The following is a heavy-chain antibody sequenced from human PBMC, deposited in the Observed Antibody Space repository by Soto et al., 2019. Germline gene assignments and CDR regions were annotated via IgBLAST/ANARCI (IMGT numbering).Heavy chain of an antibody. V-gene: IGHV1-69*13. CDR2: IIPIFGTA. J-gene: IGHJ6*02. D-gene: IGHD2-2*01. CDR1: GGTFSSYA. Sequence: SVKVSCKASGGTFSSYAISWVRQAPGQGLEWMGGIIPIFGTANYAQKFQGRVMITADESTSTAYMELSSLRSEDTAVYYCASWAVVPAAPRPDGMDVWGQGATVTVSS. CDR3: ASWAVVPAAPRPDGMDV.